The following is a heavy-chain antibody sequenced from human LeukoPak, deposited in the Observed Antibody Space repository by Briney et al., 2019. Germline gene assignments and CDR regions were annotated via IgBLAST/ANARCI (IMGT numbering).Heavy chain of an antibody. CDR3: AREVGLVLRYFDWLLGQRWFDP. CDR1: GFTFSSYW. CDR2: IKQDGSEK. V-gene: IGHV3-7*01. J-gene: IGHJ5*02. D-gene: IGHD3-9*01. Sequence: ESGGSLRLSCAASGFTFSSYWMSWVRQAPGKGLEWVANIKQDGSEKYYVDSVKGRFTISRDNAKNSLYLQMNSLRAEDTAVYYCAREVGLVLRYFDWLLGQRWFDPWGQGTLVTVSS.